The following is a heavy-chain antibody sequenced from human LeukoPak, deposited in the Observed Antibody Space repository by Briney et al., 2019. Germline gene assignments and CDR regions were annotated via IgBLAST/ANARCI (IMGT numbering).Heavy chain of an antibody. CDR1: GYSISSSNW. D-gene: IGHD3-22*01. CDR3: ARYSPAPNSSRYTDAFDI. J-gene: IGHJ3*02. V-gene: IGHV4-28*01. Sequence: SETLSLTCAVSGYSISSSNWWGWLRQPPGKGLEWSEYIYYSGTTYYNPSLKSRVTMSVDTSKNTFSLKLSPVTAVDTAVYYCARYSPAPNSSRYTDAFDIWGQGTMVTVSS. CDR2: IYYSGTT.